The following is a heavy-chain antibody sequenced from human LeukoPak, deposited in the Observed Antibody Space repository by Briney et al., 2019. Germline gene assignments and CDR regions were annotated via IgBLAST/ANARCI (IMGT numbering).Heavy chain of an antibody. CDR2: ISAYNGNT. D-gene: IGHD3-10*01. CDR3: VRDRILLWFGELLSLDY. J-gene: IGHJ4*02. CDR1: GYTFTSYG. V-gene: IGHV1-18*01. Sequence: ASVKVSCKASGYTFTSYGISWVRQAPGQGLEWMGWISAYNGNTNYAQKLQGRVTMTTDTSTSTAYMELRSLRSDDTAVYYCVRDRILLWFGELLSLDYWGQGTLVTVSS.